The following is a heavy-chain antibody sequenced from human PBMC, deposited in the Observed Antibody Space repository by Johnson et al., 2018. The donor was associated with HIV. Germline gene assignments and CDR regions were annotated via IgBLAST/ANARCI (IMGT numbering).Heavy chain of an antibody. J-gene: IGHJ3*02. CDR2: ISYDGSNK. CDR1: GFTFSSYG. CDR3: AREKIRAFDI. Sequence: QVQLVESGGGLVKPGGSLRLSCAASGFTFSSYGMNWVRQAPGKGLAWVAVISYDGSNKDYADSVKGRFTITRDNSKNTLYLQMNSLRAEDTSGYYCAREKIRAFDIWGQGTMVTVSS. V-gene: IGHV3-30*03.